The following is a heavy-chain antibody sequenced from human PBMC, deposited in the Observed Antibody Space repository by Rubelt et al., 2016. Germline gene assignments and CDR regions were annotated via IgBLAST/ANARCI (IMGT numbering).Heavy chain of an antibody. J-gene: IGHJ6*03. CDR2: IYYSGST. D-gene: IGHD4-17*01. CDR3: ARSGTVTIYYYYMDV. V-gene: IGHV4-39*07. CDR1: GGSISSSSYY. Sequence: QLQLQESGPGLVKPSETLSLTCTVSGGSISSSSYYWGWIRQPPGKGLEWIGSIYYSGSTYYNPSLKCRVTISVDTSKNQFSLKLSSVTAADTAVYYCARSGTVTIYYYYMDVWGKGTTVTVSS.